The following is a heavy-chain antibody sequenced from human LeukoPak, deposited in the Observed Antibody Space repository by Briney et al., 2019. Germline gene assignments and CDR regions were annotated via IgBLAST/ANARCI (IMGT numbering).Heavy chain of an antibody. CDR1: GFTFGDHA. Sequence: GGSLRLSCSSYGFTFGDHAMSWVRQAPGKGLEWVGFIRSRAYGGTTGYAASVKSRFSISRDDSKGIAYLQMNSLKIEDTAVYYCSRGPIQLWVHNSMDVWGQGTTVIVSS. D-gene: IGHD5-18*01. V-gene: IGHV3-49*04. CDR3: SRGPIQLWVHNSMDV. J-gene: IGHJ6*02. CDR2: IRSRAYGGTT.